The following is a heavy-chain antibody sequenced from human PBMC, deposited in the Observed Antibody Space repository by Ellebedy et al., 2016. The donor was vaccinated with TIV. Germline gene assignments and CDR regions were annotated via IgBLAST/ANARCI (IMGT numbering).Heavy chain of an antibody. D-gene: IGHD6-13*01. CDR2: ISAYNGNT. Sequence: AASVKVSCKASGYTFTDYDISWVRQAPGQGLEWMGWISAYNGNTNYAQKLQGRVTRTTDTSTSTAYMELRSLRSDDTAVYYCARLKGSSWYVETGGGYYFDYWGQGTLVTVSS. CDR3: ARLKGSSWYVETGGGYYFDY. V-gene: IGHV1-18*01. J-gene: IGHJ4*02. CDR1: GYTFTDYD.